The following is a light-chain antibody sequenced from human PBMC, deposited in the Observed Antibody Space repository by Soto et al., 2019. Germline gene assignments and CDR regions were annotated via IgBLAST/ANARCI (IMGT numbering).Light chain of an antibody. Sequence: EIVLTQSPGTLSLSPGGRATLSCRASQSVSSSYLAWYQQKPGQAPSLLIYGASSRATGIPDRFSGSGSGTDFTLTISRLEPEDFAVYYCQHYGASPWTFGQGTKVDIK. J-gene: IGKJ1*01. CDR2: GAS. CDR3: QHYGASPWT. CDR1: QSVSSSY. V-gene: IGKV3-20*01.